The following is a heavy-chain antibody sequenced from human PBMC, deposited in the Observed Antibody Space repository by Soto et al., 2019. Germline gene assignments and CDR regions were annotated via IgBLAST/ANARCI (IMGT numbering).Heavy chain of an antibody. CDR2: IIPILGIA. CDR3: ASRDCSGGSCYSDHDAFDI. Sequence: GASVKVSCKASGGTFSIYTISWVRQAPGQGLEWMGRIIPILGIANYAQKFQGRVTITADKSTSTAYMELSSLRSEDTAVYYCASRDCSGGSCYSDHDAFDIWGQGTMVTVSS. J-gene: IGHJ3*02. V-gene: IGHV1-69*02. D-gene: IGHD2-15*01. CDR1: GGTFSIYT.